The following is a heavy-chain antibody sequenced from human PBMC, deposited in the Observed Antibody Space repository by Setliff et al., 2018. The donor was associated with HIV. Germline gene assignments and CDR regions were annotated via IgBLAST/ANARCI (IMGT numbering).Heavy chain of an antibody. CDR3: ALKAYYYDSSGYYYVRYFQH. Sequence: PSETLSLTCTVTGYSISSGYYWAWIRQPPGKGLEWIGYIYHSGSTNYNPSLKSRVTISVDTSKNQFSLKLSSVTAADTAVYYCALKAYYYDSSGYYYVRYFQHWGQGTLVTVSS. V-gene: IGHV4-38-2*02. CDR2: IYHSGST. CDR1: GYSISSGYY. J-gene: IGHJ1*01. D-gene: IGHD3-22*01.